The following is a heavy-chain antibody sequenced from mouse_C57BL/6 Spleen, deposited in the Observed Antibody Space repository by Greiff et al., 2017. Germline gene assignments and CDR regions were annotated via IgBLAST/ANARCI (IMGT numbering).Heavy chain of an antibody. CDR3: AIHYAMDY. V-gene: IGHV1-74*01. J-gene: IGHJ4*01. CDR2: IHPSDSDT. Sequence: VKQRPGQGLEWIGRIHPSDSDTNYNQKFKGKATLTVDKSSSTAYMQLSSLTSEDSAVYYCAIHYAMDYWGQGTSVTVSS.